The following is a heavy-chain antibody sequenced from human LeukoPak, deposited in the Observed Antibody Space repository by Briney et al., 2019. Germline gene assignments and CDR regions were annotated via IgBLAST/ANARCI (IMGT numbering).Heavy chain of an antibody. J-gene: IGHJ3*02. CDR1: GGSISNYY. Sequence: SETLSLTCTVSGGSISNYYWSWIRQPPGKGLEWIGYIYYSGTTNYNPSLKSRVTISVDTSKNQFSLKLSSVTAADTAVYYCARQSSYYYDSSGYAFDIWGQGTMVTVSS. D-gene: IGHD3-22*01. V-gene: IGHV4-59*08. CDR3: ARQSSYYYDSSGYAFDI. CDR2: IYYSGTT.